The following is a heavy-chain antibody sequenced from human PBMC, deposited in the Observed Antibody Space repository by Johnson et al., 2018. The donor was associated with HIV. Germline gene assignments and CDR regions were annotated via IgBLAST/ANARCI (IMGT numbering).Heavy chain of an antibody. V-gene: IGHV3-30*02. D-gene: IGHD5-18*01. J-gene: IGHJ3*02. CDR3: ARLPSGYSRDDFDI. CDR1: GFTFSSYG. CDR2: IRYDGSNK. Sequence: QVQLVESGGGVVQPGGSLRLSCAASGFTFSSYGMHWVRQAPGKGLEWVAFIRYDGSNKYYADSVKGRFTISRDNSKNTRYLQMNSLRAEDTAVYYCARLPSGYSRDDFDIWGQGTMVTVSS.